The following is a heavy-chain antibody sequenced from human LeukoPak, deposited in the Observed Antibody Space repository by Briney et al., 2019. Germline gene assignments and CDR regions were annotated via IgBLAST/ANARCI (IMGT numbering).Heavy chain of an antibody. J-gene: IGHJ5*02. Sequence: GASVKVSCKASGYTFSGYYMHWVRQAPGQGLEWMGWINPNSGGTNYAQKFQGRVTMTRDTSISTAYMELSRLRSDDTAVYYCARVVSLPVAGYNWFDPWGQGTLVTVSS. CDR2: INPNSGGT. D-gene: IGHD6-19*01. CDR1: GYTFSGYY. V-gene: IGHV1-2*02. CDR3: ARVVSLPVAGYNWFDP.